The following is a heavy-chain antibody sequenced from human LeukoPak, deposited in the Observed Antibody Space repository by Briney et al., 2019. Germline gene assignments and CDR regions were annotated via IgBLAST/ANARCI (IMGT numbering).Heavy chain of an antibody. D-gene: IGHD6-19*01. CDR1: GGSISSYY. Sequence: PSETLPLTCTVSGGSISSYYWSWIRQPPGRGLEWIGYIYYSGGTNYNPSLKSRVTISVDTSKNQFSLKLSSVTAADTAVYYCARVSSGWNNYYYYGMDVWGQGTTVTVSS. V-gene: IGHV4-59*08. CDR3: ARVSSGWNNYYYYGMDV. J-gene: IGHJ6*02. CDR2: IYYSGGT.